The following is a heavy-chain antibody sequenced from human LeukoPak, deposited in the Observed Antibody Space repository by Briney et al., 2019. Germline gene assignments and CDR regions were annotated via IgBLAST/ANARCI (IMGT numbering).Heavy chain of an antibody. V-gene: IGHV1-18*01. CDR3: ARVAPHRRLTRGWYYFDY. J-gene: IGHJ4*02. Sequence: GASVRVSCKASGYTFTSDGITWVRQAPGQRREWMGWISGYNGNTKYAQKLQGRVTMTPDTSTSTAYMELRSLRSDDTAVYYCARVAPHRRLTRGWYYFDYWGQGTLVTDSS. CDR1: GYTFTSDG. D-gene: IGHD6-19*01. CDR2: ISGYNGNT.